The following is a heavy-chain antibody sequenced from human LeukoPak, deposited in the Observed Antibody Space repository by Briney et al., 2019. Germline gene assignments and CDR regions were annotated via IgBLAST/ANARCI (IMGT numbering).Heavy chain of an antibody. CDR2: INHSGST. CDR3: ARDKVTTYWYFDL. V-gene: IGHV4-34*01. J-gene: IGHJ2*01. CDR1: GGSFSGYY. Sequence: PSETLSLTCAVYGGSFSGYYWSWIRQPPGKGLEWIGEINHSGSTNYNPSLKSRVTISVDTSKNQFSLKLSSVTAADTAVYYCARDKVTTYWYFDLWGRGTLVTVSS. D-gene: IGHD4-17*01.